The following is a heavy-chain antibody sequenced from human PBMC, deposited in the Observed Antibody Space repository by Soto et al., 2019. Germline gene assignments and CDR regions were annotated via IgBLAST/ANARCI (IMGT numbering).Heavy chain of an antibody. D-gene: IGHD3-10*01. CDR3: AIEAGDYGHAYFGY. Sequence: QLVQSGPEVKKPGSSVTVSCKSVGDTFSSYAVSWVRQAPGQGLEWMGGIIPTFGTVNYAHKFPGRATITADESTRLSYMELSSLKSEDTAVYYCAIEAGDYGHAYFGYWGQGTLISGSS. V-gene: IGHV1-69*01. CDR2: IIPTFGTV. CDR1: GDTFSSYA. J-gene: IGHJ4*02.